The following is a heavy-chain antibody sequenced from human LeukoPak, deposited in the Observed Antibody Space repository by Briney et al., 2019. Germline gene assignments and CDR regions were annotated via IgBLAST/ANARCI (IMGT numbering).Heavy chain of an antibody. Sequence: GGSLRLSCAASGFTFSSYAMSWVRQAPGKGLEWVSAISGSGGSTYYADSVKGRFTISRDNSKNTLYLQMNSLRAEDTAVYYCVRDGVGATTYFGYFDHWGQGNLVTVPS. V-gene: IGHV3-23*01. CDR3: VRDGVGATTYFGYFDH. CDR2: ISGSGGST. CDR1: GFTFSSYA. D-gene: IGHD1-26*01. J-gene: IGHJ4*02.